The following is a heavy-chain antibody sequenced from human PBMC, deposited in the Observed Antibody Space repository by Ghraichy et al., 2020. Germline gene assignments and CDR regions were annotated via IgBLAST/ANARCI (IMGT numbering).Heavy chain of an antibody. Sequence: ASVKVSCKASGYTFTSYGISWVRQAPGQGLEWMGWISAYNGNTNYAQKLQGRVTMTTDTSTSTAYMELRSLRSDDTAVYYCARVQTVTYYDFWSGYSVGWFDPWGQGTLVTVSS. CDR3: ARVQTVTYYDFWSGYSVGWFDP. D-gene: IGHD3-3*01. V-gene: IGHV1-18*01. J-gene: IGHJ5*02. CDR2: ISAYNGNT. CDR1: GYTFTSYG.